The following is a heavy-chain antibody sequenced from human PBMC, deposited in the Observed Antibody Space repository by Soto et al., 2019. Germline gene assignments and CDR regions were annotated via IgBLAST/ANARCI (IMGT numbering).Heavy chain of an antibody. CDR1: GFTFSSYA. CDR2: ISGSGGST. D-gene: IGHD4-17*01. J-gene: IGHJ4*02. V-gene: IGHV3-23*01. Sequence: GGSLRLSCAASGFTFSSYALSWVRQAPGKGLEWVSAISGSGGSTYYADSVKGRFTISRDNSKNTLYLQMNSLRAEDTAVYYCAKVRWHRGDSSDYWGQGTLVTSPQ. CDR3: AKVRWHRGDSSDY.